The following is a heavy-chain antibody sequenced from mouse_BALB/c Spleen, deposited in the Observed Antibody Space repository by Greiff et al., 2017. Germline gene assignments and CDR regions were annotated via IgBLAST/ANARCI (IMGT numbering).Heavy chain of an antibody. Sequence: VQLQESGAELMKPGASVKISCKATGYTFSSCWIEWVKQRPGHGLEWIGEILPGSGSTNYNEKFKGKATFTADTSSNTAYMQLSSLTSEDSAVYYCARYPLYGSSHWYFDVWGAGTTVTVSS. J-gene: IGHJ1*01. CDR3: ARYPLYGSSHWYFDV. V-gene: IGHV1-9*01. D-gene: IGHD1-1*01. CDR1: GYTFSSCW. CDR2: ILPGSGST.